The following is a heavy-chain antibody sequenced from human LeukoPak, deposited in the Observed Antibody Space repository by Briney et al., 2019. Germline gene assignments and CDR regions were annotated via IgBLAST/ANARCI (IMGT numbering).Heavy chain of an antibody. J-gene: IGHJ4*02. CDR2: ISGSGGST. CDR3: AKCGGSYPICTEPFDY. Sequence: GGSLRLSCAASGFTFSSYAMSWVRQAPGKGLEWVSAISGSGGSTYYADSVKGRFTISRDNSKNTLYLQMNSLRAEDTAVYYCAKCGGSYPICTEPFDYWGQGTLVTVSS. CDR1: GFTFSSYA. D-gene: IGHD1-26*01. V-gene: IGHV3-23*01.